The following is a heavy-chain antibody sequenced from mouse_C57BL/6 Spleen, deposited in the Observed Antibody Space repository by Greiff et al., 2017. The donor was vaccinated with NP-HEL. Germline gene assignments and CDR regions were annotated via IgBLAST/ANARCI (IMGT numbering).Heavy chain of an antibody. J-gene: IGHJ4*01. CDR3: ARWEDYDGYYAMDY. V-gene: IGHV1-76*01. CDR2: IYPGSGNT. Sequence: QVQLQQSGAELVRPGASVKLSCKASGYTFTDYYINWVKQRPGQGLEWIARIYPGSGNTYYNEKFKGKATLTAEKSSSTAYMQLSSLTSEDSAVYFCARWEDYDGYYAMDYWGQGTSVTVSS. D-gene: IGHD2-4*01. CDR1: GYTFTDYY.